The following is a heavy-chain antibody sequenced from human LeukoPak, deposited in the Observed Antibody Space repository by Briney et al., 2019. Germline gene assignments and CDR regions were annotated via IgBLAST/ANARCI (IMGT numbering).Heavy chain of an antibody. D-gene: IGHD1-26*01. CDR1: GFTFDDYG. Sequence: GGSLRLSCAASGFTFDDYGMSWVRQAPGKGLEWVSYISNSGSTKYYADSVKGRFTISRDNGKNSLYLQMNSLRAEDTAVYYCAREHTSGTYYIDYWGQGTLVTVSS. V-gene: IGHV3-11*01. CDR3: AREHTSGTYYIDY. J-gene: IGHJ4*02. CDR2: ISNSGSTK.